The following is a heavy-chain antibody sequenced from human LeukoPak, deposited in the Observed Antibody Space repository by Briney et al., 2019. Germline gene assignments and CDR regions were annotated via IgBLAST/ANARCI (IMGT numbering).Heavy chain of an antibody. J-gene: IGHJ4*02. CDR2: IFPGDSDT. CDR3: ATSESQTRFDF. V-gene: IGHV5-51*01. CDR1: GYSFTTHW. D-gene: IGHD1/OR15-1a*01. Sequence: GESLKISCKGSGYSFTTHWIAWVRQMPGKGLEWMGIIFPGDSDTTYSPSFEGQVTISADKSINTAYLQWSSLKASDTAMYYCATSESQTRFDFWGQGTLVTVSS.